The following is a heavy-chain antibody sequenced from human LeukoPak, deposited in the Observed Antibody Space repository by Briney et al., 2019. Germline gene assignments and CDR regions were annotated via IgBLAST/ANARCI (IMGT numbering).Heavy chain of an antibody. J-gene: IGHJ4*02. V-gene: IGHV1-2*02. D-gene: IGHD1-26*01. CDR3: ARDDIVGATEFDY. CDR1: GYTFTDYY. CDR2: LNPNSGDT. Sequence: ASVKVSCKASGYTFTDYYIHWVRQAPGPGLEWMGWLNPNSGDTNYAQRFQGRVTMTSDTSTKTAYMELSRLTSDDTAMYYCARDDIVGATEFDYWGQGTLVTVSS.